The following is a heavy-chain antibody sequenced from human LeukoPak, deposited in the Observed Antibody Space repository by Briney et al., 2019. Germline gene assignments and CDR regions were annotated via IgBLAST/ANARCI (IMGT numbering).Heavy chain of an antibody. CDR1: GYTFTSYD. CDR3: ARGTYYDFWSGYYSPLDY. D-gene: IGHD3-3*01. CDR2: MNPNSGNT. Sequence: GASVKVSCKASGYTFTSYDINWVRQATGQGLEWMGWMNPNSGNTGYAEKFQGRVTITRNTSISTAYMELSSLRSEDTAVYYCARGTYYDFWSGYYSPLDYWGQGTLVTVSS. J-gene: IGHJ4*02. V-gene: IGHV1-8*03.